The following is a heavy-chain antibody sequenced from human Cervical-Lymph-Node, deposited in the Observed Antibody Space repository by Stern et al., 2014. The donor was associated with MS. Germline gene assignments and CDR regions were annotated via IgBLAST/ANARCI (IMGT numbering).Heavy chain of an antibody. Sequence: VQLVESGGGVVQPGRSLRLSCAASGFTFSSYGMHWVRQAPGKGLEWVAVISYDGSNKYYAASVKGRFTISRDNSKNTLYLQMNSLRAEDTAVYYCAKDSRRDGPYFDYWGQGTLVTVSS. CDR2: ISYDGSNK. CDR1: GFTFSSYG. V-gene: IGHV3-30*18. D-gene: IGHD5-24*01. CDR3: AKDSRRDGPYFDY. J-gene: IGHJ4*02.